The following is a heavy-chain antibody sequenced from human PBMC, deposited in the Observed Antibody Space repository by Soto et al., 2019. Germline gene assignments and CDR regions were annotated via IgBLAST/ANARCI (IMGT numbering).Heavy chain of an antibody. J-gene: IGHJ4*02. CDR1: EFTFSSYA. D-gene: IGHD6-13*01. V-gene: IGHV3-23*01. CDR3: AKTLLSTSWYGLHDY. CDR2: ISGSGGTT. Sequence: EVQLLESGGGLVQPGGSLRLSCAASEFTFSSYAMSWVRQAPGKGLEWVSTISGSGGTTYYADSVKGRFTISRDNSRNTLHLQMNSLRVEDTALYYCAKTLLSTSWYGLHDYVSQGTLVTVSS.